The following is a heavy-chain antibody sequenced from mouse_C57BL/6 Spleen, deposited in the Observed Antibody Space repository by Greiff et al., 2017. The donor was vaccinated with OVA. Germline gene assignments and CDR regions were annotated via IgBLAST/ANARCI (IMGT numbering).Heavy chain of an antibody. CDR3: ARSEGDYEGYYAMDY. V-gene: IGHV1-4*01. Sequence: VKLQQSGAELARPGASVKMSCKASGYTFTSYTMHWVKQRPGQGLEWIGYINPSSGYTKYNQKFKDKATLTADKSSSTAYMQLSSLTSEDSAVYYCARSEGDYEGYYAMDYWGQGTSVTVSS. CDR2: INPSSGYT. CDR1: GYTFTSYT. J-gene: IGHJ4*01. D-gene: IGHD2-4*01.